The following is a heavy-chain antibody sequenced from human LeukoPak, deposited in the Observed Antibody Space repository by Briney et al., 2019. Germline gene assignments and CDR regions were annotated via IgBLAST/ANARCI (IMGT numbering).Heavy chain of an antibody. Sequence: GGSLRLSCAASGFTFSSYSMNWVRQAPGKGLEWVSYISSSSSTIYYADSVKGRFTISRDNAKNSLYLQMNSLRAEDTAVYYCARDFQDGYSEGWNYFDYWGQGTLVTVSS. V-gene: IGHV3-48*01. CDR1: GFTFSSYS. CDR2: ISSSSSTI. CDR3: ARDFQDGYSEGWNYFDY. D-gene: IGHD5-24*01. J-gene: IGHJ4*02.